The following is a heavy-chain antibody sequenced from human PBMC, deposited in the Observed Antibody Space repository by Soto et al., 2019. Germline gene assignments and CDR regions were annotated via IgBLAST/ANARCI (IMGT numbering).Heavy chain of an antibody. CDR3: ASSGWYDGGFDY. D-gene: IGHD6-19*01. Sequence: GGSLRLSCAASGFTFSGYSMNWVRQAPGKGLEWVSSISSSSSYIYYADSVKGRFTISRDNAKNSLYLQMNSLRAEDTAVYYCASSGWYDGGFDYWGQGTLVTVSS. CDR2: ISSSSSYI. J-gene: IGHJ4*02. V-gene: IGHV3-21*01. CDR1: GFTFSGYS.